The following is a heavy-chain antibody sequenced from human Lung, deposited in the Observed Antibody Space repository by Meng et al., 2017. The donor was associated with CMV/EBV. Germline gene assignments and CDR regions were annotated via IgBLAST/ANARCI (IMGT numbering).Heavy chain of an antibody. V-gene: IGHV4-38-2*02. Sequence: LSCTVSGYSISSGNYWGWIRQPPGKGLEWIGSFYHTGSTSYNPSPKSRVTISLDTSKNQFSLKLTSVTAADTAVYYCARGWGEAFDYWGQGTLVTVSS. CDR3: ARGWGEAFDY. CDR1: GYSISSGNY. CDR2: FYHTGST. J-gene: IGHJ4*02. D-gene: IGHD1-26*01.